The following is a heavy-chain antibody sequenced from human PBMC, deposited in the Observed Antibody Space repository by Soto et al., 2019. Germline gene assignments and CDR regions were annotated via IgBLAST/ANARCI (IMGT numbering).Heavy chain of an antibody. V-gene: IGHV4-34*01. D-gene: IGHD3-10*01. J-gene: IGHJ5*02. Sequence: SETLSLTCAVYGGSFSGYYWSWIRQPPGKGLEWIGEINHSGSTNYNLSLKSRVTISVDTSKNQFSLKLSSVTAADTAVYYCARVTMVRGVIPWGQGTLVTVSS. CDR2: INHSGST. CDR3: ARVTMVRGVIP. CDR1: GGSFSGYY.